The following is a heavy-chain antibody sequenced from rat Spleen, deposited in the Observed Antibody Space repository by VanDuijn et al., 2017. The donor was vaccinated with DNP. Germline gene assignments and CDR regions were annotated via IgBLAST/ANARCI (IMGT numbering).Heavy chain of an antibody. CDR1: GYSITSSYR. Sequence: EVQLQESGPGLVKTSQSLSLTCSVTGYSITSSYRWNWIRKFPGNKLEWMGSVNSAGTTNYNPSLKSRISITRDTSKNQFFLQLNSVTTEDTATYFCARQNIVRDWFFDFWGPGTLVTVSS. J-gene: IGHJ1*01. D-gene: IGHD4-3*01. CDR2: VNSAGTT. V-gene: IGHV3-3*01. CDR3: ARQNIVRDWFFDF.